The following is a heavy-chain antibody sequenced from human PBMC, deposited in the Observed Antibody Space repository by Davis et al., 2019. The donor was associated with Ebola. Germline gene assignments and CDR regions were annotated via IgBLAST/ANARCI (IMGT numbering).Heavy chain of an antibody. Sequence: PGGSLRLSCAASGFTFSSYGMHWVRQAPGKGLEWVAVISYDGSNKYYADSVKGRFTISRDNSKNTVYLQMNSLRAEDTAVYYCARDSRNYYGSGESNYWGQGTLVTVSS. CDR1: GFTFSSYG. CDR2: ISYDGSNK. CDR3: ARDSRNYYGSGESNY. V-gene: IGHV3-30*03. J-gene: IGHJ4*02. D-gene: IGHD3-10*01.